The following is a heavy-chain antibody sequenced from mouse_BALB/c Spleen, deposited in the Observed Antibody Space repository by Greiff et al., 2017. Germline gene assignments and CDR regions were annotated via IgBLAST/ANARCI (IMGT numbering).Heavy chain of an antibody. CDR2: LYPGDGDT. V-gene: IGHV1-80*01. CDR1: GYAFSRYW. J-gene: IGHJ3*01. D-gene: IGHD3-1*01. Sequence: QVQLQQSGAELVRPGSSVKISCKASGYAFSRYWMNWVKQRPGQGLEWIGQLYPGDGDTNYNGKFKGKATLTADKSSSTAYMQLSSLTSEDSAVYFCARRGSSGSAWFAYWGQGTLVTVSA. CDR3: ARRGSSGSAWFAY.